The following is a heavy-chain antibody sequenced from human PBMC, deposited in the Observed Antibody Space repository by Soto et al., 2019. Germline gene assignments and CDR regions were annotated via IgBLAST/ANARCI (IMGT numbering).Heavy chain of an antibody. D-gene: IGHD6-13*01. J-gene: IGHJ4*02. V-gene: IGHV3-21*01. Sequence: EVQLVESGGGLVKPGGSLRLSCEASGFTFSSYSMNWVRQAPGKGLEWVSSISSSSSYIYYADSVKGRFTISRDNAKNSLYLQMNSLRAEDTAVYYCARVAAAEFDYWGQGTLVTVSS. CDR1: GFTFSSYS. CDR3: ARVAAAEFDY. CDR2: ISSSSSYI.